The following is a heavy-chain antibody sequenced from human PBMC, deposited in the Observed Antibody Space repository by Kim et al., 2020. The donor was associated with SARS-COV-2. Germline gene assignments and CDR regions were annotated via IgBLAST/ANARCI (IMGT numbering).Heavy chain of an antibody. J-gene: IGHJ4*02. CDR3: ARDLVAGTYYLDS. D-gene: IGHD6-19*01. Sequence: YADAGKGRFTISRDNARSSMSLQMNSLRAEDTAVYYCARDLVAGTYYLDSWGQGTLVTVSS. V-gene: IGHV3-21*01.